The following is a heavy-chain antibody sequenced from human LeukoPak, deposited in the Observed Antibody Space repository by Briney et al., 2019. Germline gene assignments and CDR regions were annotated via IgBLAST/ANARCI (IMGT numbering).Heavy chain of an antibody. J-gene: IGHJ5*02. CDR2: ITGDGGTT. Sequence: PGGSQTLLCAASGFTFSNYAMYWVRQAPGKGLECVSAITGDGGTTYYADSVKGRFTISRDNSKNTLYLQMNSLRAEDMAVYYCADGSVGPTTYLDSWGREAVVTVSS. D-gene: IGHD3-3*01. CDR3: ADGSVGPTTYLDS. V-gene: IGHV3-23*01. CDR1: GFTFSNYA.